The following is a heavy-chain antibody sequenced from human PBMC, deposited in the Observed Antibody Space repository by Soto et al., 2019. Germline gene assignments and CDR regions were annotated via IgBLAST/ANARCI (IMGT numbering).Heavy chain of an antibody. CDR1: GFTFNSYA. Sequence: EVQLLESGGGLVQPGESLRLSCAASGFTFNSYAMTWVRQAPGKGLEWVSSISGSGDYTYFADSVKGRFTISRDNSKDTLYLQMSSLRVEDTAIYYCAKDSRSHPQGWFDPWGQGTLVTVSS. J-gene: IGHJ5*02. CDR3: AKDSRSHPQGWFDP. D-gene: IGHD2-15*01. V-gene: IGHV3-23*01. CDR2: ISGSGDYT.